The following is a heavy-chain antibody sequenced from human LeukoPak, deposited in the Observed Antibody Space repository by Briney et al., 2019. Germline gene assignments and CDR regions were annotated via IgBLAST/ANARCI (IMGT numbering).Heavy chain of an antibody. CDR2: ISWNSGSI. D-gene: IGHD6-19*01. J-gene: IGHJ3*02. Sequence: GGSLRLSCAASGFTFDDYAMHWVRQAPGKGLEWVSGISWNSGSIGYADSVKGRFTISRDNAKNSLYLQMNSLRAEDTAVYYCGTDHTGYSSGWRAFDIWGQGTMVTVSS. V-gene: IGHV3-9*01. CDR3: GTDHTGYSSGWRAFDI. CDR1: GFTFDDYA.